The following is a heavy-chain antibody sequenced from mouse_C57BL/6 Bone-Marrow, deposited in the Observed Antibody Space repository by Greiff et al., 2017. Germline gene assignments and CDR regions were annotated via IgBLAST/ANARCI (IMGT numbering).Heavy chain of an antibody. CDR1: VFTFSVFY. CDR2: ISNCGGST. Sequence: EVTLQESGGGLAPPGGSLKLSCAASVFTFSVFYVFWFRQTPEKRLEWVAYISNCGGSTYYPDTVKGRFTISRDNAKNTLYLQMSRLKSEDTAMYYCARQGTGMDFDYWGQGTTLTVSS. CDR3: ARQGTGMDFDY. D-gene: IGHD4-1*01. V-gene: IGHV5-12*01. J-gene: IGHJ2*01.